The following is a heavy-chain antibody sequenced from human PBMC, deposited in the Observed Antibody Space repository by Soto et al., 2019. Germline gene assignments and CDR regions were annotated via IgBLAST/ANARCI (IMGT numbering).Heavy chain of an antibody. CDR3: AMVDVYVTPSPQDV. J-gene: IGHJ6*02. D-gene: IGHD3-16*01. CDR1: GYTFTRYS. Sequence: QVQLVQSGAEVKNPGASVKVSRKASGYTFTRYSIGWARQAPGQGLEWMGWINTYNGNTNYAQNVQGRVTLTTDTSTSTAYMELRSLRSNDTAIYYCAMVDVYVTPSPQDVWGQGTTVIVCS. CDR2: INTYNGNT. V-gene: IGHV1-18*01.